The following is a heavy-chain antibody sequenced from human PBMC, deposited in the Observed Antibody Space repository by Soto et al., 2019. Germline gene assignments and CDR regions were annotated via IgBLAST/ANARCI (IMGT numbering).Heavy chain of an antibody. D-gene: IGHD7-27*01. Sequence: SETLSLTCTVSGGSISSRSYYWGWIRQPPGKGLEWIGSIYYSGSTYYNPSLKSRVTISVDTSKNQFSLKLSSVTAADTAVYYCAREGKNWGREDGAFDIWGQGTMVTVSS. V-gene: IGHV4-39*02. CDR2: IYYSGST. CDR3: AREGKNWGREDGAFDI. J-gene: IGHJ3*02. CDR1: GGSISSRSYY.